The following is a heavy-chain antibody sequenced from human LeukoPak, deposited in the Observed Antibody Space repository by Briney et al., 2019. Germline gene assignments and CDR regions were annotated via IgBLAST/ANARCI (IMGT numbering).Heavy chain of an antibody. CDR1: GFTFSSYS. CDR2: ISSSSGYI. V-gene: IGHV3-21*01. J-gene: IGHJ4*02. D-gene: IGHD6-13*01. Sequence: PGGSLRLSCTASGFTFSSYSMNWVRQAPGKGLEWVSSISSSSGYIYFADSVKGRFTISRDNANNSLYLQMNSLRAEDTAVYYCARGSTAAADYWGQGTLVTVSS. CDR3: ARGSTAAADY.